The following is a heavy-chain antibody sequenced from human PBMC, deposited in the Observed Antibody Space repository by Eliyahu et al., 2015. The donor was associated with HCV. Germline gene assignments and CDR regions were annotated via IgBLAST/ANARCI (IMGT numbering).Heavy chain of an antibody. CDR3: ARDFRFGPNDFWSGYLDY. D-gene: IGHD3-3*01. Sequence: QLVQSGAEVKKPGSSVKVSCKASGGTFSSYAISWVRQAPGQGLEWMGRIIPILGIANYAQKFQGRVTITADKSTSTAYMELSSLRSEDTAVYYCARDFRFGPNDFWSGYLDYWGQGTLVTVSS. CDR1: GGTFSSYA. CDR2: IIPILGIA. V-gene: IGHV1-69*04. J-gene: IGHJ4*02.